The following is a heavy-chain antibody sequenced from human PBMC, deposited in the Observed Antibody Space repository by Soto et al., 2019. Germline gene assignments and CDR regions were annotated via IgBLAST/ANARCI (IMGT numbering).Heavy chain of an antibody. CDR1: GFTFRGDA. J-gene: IGHJ4*02. Sequence: SGGSLRLSCAASGFTFRGDAMSWVRQAPGKGLEWVSSISGSGEMTHYADSVKGRFTISRDNAKNTLYLQMESLRAEDTALYYCARSEMTYNWNDWGQGALVTV. V-gene: IGHV3-23*01. D-gene: IGHD1-20*01. CDR3: ARSEMTYNWND. CDR2: ISGSGEMT.